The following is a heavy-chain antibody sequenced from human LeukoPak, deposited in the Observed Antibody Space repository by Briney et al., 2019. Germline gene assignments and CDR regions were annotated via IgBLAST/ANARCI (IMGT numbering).Heavy chain of an antibody. CDR2: IYHGGRT. D-gene: IGHD3-10*01. CDR1: GYSISSGYY. V-gene: IGHV4-38-2*02. J-gene: IGHJ5*02. CDR3: ARGRITMVRGAPLWFDP. Sequence: PSETLSLTCIVSGYSISSGYYWGWIRQTPGKGLEWIGYIYHGGRTDYNSSLKRRVTISVETSKNQFSLKLSSVTAADTAVYYCARGRITMVRGAPLWFDPWGQGTLVTVSS.